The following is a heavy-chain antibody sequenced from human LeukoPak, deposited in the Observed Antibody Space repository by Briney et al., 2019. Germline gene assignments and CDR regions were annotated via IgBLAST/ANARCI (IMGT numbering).Heavy chain of an antibody. Sequence: PSQTLSLTCAVYGGSFSGYYWSWISQHPGKGREWNGEINHSGSTNYNPSLKTRVTISVDTSKNQFSLKLSSVTAADTAVYYCARGWTMIVVVPILQGFDIWGQGTMVTVSS. CDR2: INHSGST. V-gene: IGHV4-34*01. CDR1: GGSFSGYY. CDR3: ARGWTMIVVVPILQGFDI. J-gene: IGHJ3*02. D-gene: IGHD3-22*01.